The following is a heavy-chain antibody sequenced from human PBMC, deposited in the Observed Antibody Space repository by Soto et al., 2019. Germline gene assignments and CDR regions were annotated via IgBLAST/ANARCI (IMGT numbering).Heavy chain of an antibody. CDR2: IYYSGNI. V-gene: IGHV4-59*01. CDR1: GGSISSYY. D-gene: IGHD2-2*01. J-gene: IGHJ5*02. Sequence: PSETLSLTCTVSGGSISSYYWSWIRQSPGKGLEWIGYIYYSGNINYNPSLKSRVTISVDTSKNQFSLKLSSVTAADTAVYYCARDLGYCSSTSCYPWFDPWGQGTLVTVSS. CDR3: ARDLGYCSSTSCYPWFDP.